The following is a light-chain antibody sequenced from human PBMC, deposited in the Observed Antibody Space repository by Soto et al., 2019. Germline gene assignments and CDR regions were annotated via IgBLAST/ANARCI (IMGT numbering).Light chain of an antibody. V-gene: IGKV3-15*01. CDR2: GAS. Sequence: EIGMTQSPATLSVSPGERVTLSCRASQSVSSNLAWYQQKPGQAPRLLIYGASTRATGIPATFSGSGSGTEFTLTISSLQSEDFAVYYCQQYNSWPYTFGQGTKLEIK. CDR1: QSVSSN. CDR3: QQYNSWPYT. J-gene: IGKJ2*01.